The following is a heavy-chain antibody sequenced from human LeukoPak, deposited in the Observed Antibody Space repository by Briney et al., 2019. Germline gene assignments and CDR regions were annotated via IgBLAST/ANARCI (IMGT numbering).Heavy chain of an antibody. J-gene: IGHJ4*02. D-gene: IGHD6-13*01. CDR3: ARPSSSWYPFDY. CDR2: IYYSGST. V-gene: IGHV4-39*07. Sequence: SETLSLTCTVSGGSISSNTYYWGWIRQPPGKGLEWIGSIYYSGSTYYKPSLKSRVTISVDRSKNQFSLKLSSVTAADTAVYYCARPSSSWYPFDYWGQGTLVTVSS. CDR1: GGSISSNTYY.